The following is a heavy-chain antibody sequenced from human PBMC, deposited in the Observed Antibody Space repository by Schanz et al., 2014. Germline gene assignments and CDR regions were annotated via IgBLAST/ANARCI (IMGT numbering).Heavy chain of an antibody. Sequence: EVQLLESGGGLVQPGGSLRLSCAASGFTFSDYAMCWVRQAPGKGLEWVSAISGGGGTTYYTDSVKGRFTISRDNSKNTLYLQMNSLRAEDTAVYYCAKGRFGELSAFDIWGQGTMVTGSS. CDR3: AKGRFGELSAFDI. CDR1: GFTFSDYA. V-gene: IGHV3-23*01. J-gene: IGHJ3*02. CDR2: ISGGGGTT. D-gene: IGHD3-10*01.